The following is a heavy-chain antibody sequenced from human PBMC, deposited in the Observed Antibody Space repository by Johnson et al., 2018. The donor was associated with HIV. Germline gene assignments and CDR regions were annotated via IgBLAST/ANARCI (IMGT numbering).Heavy chain of an antibody. D-gene: IGHD6-19*01. J-gene: IGHJ3*02. V-gene: IGHV3-33*01. CDR2: IWYDGSNK. CDR3: ARAVADGWFSYDAFDI. Sequence: QVQLVESGGGVVQPGRSLRLSCAASGFTFSSYGMHWVRQAPGKGLEWVAVIWYDGSNKYYADSVKGRFTISRDNSKNTLYLQMNSLRAEDTAVYYCARAVADGWFSYDAFDIWGQGTMVTVSS. CDR1: GFTFSSYG.